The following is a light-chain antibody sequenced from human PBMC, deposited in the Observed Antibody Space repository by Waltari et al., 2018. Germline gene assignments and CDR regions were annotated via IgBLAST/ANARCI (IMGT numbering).Light chain of an antibody. Sequence: DIQMTQAPSSLSASVGDRLTITCRASQSITSHLNLYEQPPGNSPKLLIYTASSLQSGVPSRFSGSGSGTHFTLTISSLQPEDFATYFCQQSYTTPYTFGQGTKLEIK. V-gene: IGKV1-39*01. CDR2: TAS. J-gene: IGKJ2*01. CDR3: QQSYTTPYT. CDR1: QSITSH.